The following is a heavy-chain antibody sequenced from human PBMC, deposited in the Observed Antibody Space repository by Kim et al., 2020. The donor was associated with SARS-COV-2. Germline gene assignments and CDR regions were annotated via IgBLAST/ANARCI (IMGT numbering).Heavy chain of an antibody. Sequence: PSFQGQVTISADKSISTAYLQWSSLKASDTAIYYCARRSSGWYYLGGFDIWGQGTMVTVSS. D-gene: IGHD6-19*01. J-gene: IGHJ3*02. CDR3: ARRSSGWYYLGGFDI. V-gene: IGHV5-51*01.